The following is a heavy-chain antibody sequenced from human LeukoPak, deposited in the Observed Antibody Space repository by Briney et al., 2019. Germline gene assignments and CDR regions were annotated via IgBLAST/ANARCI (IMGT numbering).Heavy chain of an antibody. D-gene: IGHD4-23*01. CDR3: ARSDSGIYGGNSRFIWFDP. CDR1: GGSISSYY. Sequence: SETLSLTCTVSGGSISSYYWSWIRQPPGKGLEWIGYIYYSGSTNYNPSLKSRVTISVDTSKNQFSLKLSSVTAADTAAYYCARSDSGIYGGNSRFIWFDPWGQGTLVTVSS. J-gene: IGHJ5*02. V-gene: IGHV4-59*08. CDR2: IYYSGST.